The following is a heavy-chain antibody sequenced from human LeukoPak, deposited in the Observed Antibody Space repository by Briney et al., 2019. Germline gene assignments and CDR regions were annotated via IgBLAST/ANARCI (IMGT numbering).Heavy chain of an antibody. CDR3: ARVRGYYYGSGSYFGMDV. Sequence: SVKVSCKASGYTFTGYYMHWVRQAPGQGLEWMGWINPNSGGTNYAQKFQGRVTMTRDTSISTAYMELSRLRSDDTAVYYCARVRGYYYGSGSYFGMDVWGQGTTVTVSS. D-gene: IGHD3-10*01. J-gene: IGHJ6*02. CDR1: GYTFTGYY. CDR2: INPNSGGT. V-gene: IGHV1-2*02.